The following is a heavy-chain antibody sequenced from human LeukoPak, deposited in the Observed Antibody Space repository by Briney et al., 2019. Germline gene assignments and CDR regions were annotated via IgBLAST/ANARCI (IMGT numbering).Heavy chain of an antibody. CDR3: AKDDGRGRTASFDY. J-gene: IGHJ4*02. D-gene: IGHD3-10*01. CDR2: IRFDGSNK. V-gene: IGHV3-30*02. CDR1: GFTFSSYG. Sequence: GGSLRLSCVASGFTFSSYGMHWVRQAPGKGLEWVTFIRFDGSNKYCADSVKGRFTISRDNSKNTLYLQMNSLRAADTAVYYCAKDDGRGRTASFDYWGQGTLVTVSS.